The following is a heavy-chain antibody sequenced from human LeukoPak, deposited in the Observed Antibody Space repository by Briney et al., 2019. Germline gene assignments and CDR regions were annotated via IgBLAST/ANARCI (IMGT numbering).Heavy chain of an antibody. CDR2: IIPIFGTA. J-gene: IGHJ4*02. Sequence: GSSVKVSCKASGGTFSSYAISWVRQAPGQGLEWMGGIIPIFGTANYAQKFQGRVTITADESTSTAYMELSSLRSEDTAVYYCARERYCYDSSGYFFDYWGQGTLVTVSS. CDR1: GGTFSSYA. V-gene: IGHV1-69*01. D-gene: IGHD3-22*01. CDR3: ARERYCYDSSGYFFDY.